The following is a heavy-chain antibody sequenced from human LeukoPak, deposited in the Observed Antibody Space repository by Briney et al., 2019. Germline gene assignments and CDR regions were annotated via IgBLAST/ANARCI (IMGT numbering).Heavy chain of an antibody. J-gene: IGHJ4*02. D-gene: IGHD3-10*01. Sequence: ASVNVSCKASGGTFSSYAISWVRQAPGQGLEWMGGIIPIFGTASYAQKFQGRVTITTDESTSTAYMELSSLRSEDTAVYYCARDPGGLNYFDYWGQGTLVTVSS. CDR2: IIPIFGTA. V-gene: IGHV1-69*05. CDR1: GGTFSSYA. CDR3: ARDPGGLNYFDY.